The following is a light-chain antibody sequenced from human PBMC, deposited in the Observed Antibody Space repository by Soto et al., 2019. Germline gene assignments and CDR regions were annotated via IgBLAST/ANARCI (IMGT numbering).Light chain of an antibody. Sequence: EIVLTQSPGTLSLSPGERATLSCRASQSVSSSYLAWYQQKPGQAPRLLIYGASSRATGIPDRFSGSGSGTDFTLTISRLEPEDFEVYYCQQYGSSPRTFGQGTKLEIQ. CDR1: QSVSSSY. V-gene: IGKV3-20*01. J-gene: IGKJ2*01. CDR2: GAS. CDR3: QQYGSSPRT.